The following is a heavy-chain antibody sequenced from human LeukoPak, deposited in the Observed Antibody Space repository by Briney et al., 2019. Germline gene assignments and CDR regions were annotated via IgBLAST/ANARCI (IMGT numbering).Heavy chain of an antibody. CDR1: GFTFSNYW. V-gene: IGHV3-7*01. CDR2: IKLDGSEK. D-gene: IGHD2-15*01. J-gene: IGHJ4*02. Sequence: GGSLRLSCAASGFTFSNYWMSWVHQAPGKGLEWVANIKLDGSEKDYVDSVKGRFTISRDNAKNSLYLQMNSLRGDDTAVYYCATVAGDCSGGRCYLLRFDYWGQGTLVTVSS. CDR3: ATVAGDCSGGRCYLLRFDY.